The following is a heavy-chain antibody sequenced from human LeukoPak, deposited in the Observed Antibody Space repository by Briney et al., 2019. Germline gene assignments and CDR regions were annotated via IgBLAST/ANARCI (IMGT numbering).Heavy chain of an antibody. CDR1: DEPFSGYY. V-gene: IGHV4-34*01. J-gene: IGHJ4*02. CDR3: ARLVPERFFQLNPEGYYDY. D-gene: IGHD3-3*01. CDR2: INRNGNT. Sequence: SETLSLTCAISDEPFSGYYWGWIRQPPGKGLELIGEINRNGNTDYNPSLKSRVSMSMDTSKNQFSLKLISVTAADTAVYYCARLVPERFFQLNPEGYYDYWGQGTLVTVSS.